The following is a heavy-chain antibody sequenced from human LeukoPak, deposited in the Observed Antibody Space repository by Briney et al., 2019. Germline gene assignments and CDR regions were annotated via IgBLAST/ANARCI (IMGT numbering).Heavy chain of an antibody. J-gene: IGHJ4*02. CDR3: ARQVRSSGWYPDY. CDR2: FFYIGNT. Sequence: SETVSLTCTVSGGSISSNSYYWGWIRQPPGKGLEWIGSFFYIGNTYHSPSLKSRVTMSVDTSKNQFSLKLSSVTAADTAVYYCARQVRSSGWYPDYWGQGTLVTVSS. V-gene: IGHV4-39*01. CDR1: GGSISSNSYY. D-gene: IGHD6-19*01.